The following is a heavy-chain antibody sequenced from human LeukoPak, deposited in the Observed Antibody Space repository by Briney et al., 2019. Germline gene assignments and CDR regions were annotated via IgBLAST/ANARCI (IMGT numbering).Heavy chain of an antibody. CDR1: GFTVSSNF. CDR2: IYTSGIT. J-gene: IGHJ4*02. CDR3: AREDAGGTYSFDY. D-gene: IGHD1-26*01. Sequence: GGSLRLSCAVSGFTVSSNFMSWVRQAPGKGPEWVSVIYTSGITYYAGSVRGRFTISRDNSKNTLYLQMDSLTAGDTAVYYCAREDAGGTYSFDYWGQGTLVTVSS. V-gene: IGHV3-66*01.